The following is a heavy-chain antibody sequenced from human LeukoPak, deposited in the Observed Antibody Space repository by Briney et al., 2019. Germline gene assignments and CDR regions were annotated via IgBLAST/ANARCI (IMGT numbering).Heavy chain of an antibody. CDR1: GGTFSSYT. V-gene: IGHV1-69*05. CDR2: IIPIFGTA. Sequence: SVKVSCKASGGTFSSYTISWVRQAPGQGLEWMGRIIPIFGTANYAQKFQGRVTITTDESTSTAYMELSSLRSEDTAVYYCAREGYCGGDCYQFDYWGQGTLVTVSS. CDR3: AREGYCGGDCYQFDY. D-gene: IGHD2-21*02. J-gene: IGHJ4*02.